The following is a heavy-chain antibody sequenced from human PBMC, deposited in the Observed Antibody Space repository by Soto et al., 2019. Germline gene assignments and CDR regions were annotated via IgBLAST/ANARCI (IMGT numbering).Heavy chain of an antibody. D-gene: IGHD4-17*01. CDR2: IAYDGSDK. Sequence: QVQLVESGGGVVQPGRSLRLSCAASGFTFSNYGFHWVRQAPGKGLEWVAVIAYDGSDKYYVDSVKGRFTISRDNSKNTLNLQMDSLRAEDTAVYYCAKDIGIGDRYYVGDYWGQGTLVTVSS. CDR3: AKDIGIGDRYYVGDY. J-gene: IGHJ4*02. V-gene: IGHV3-30*18. CDR1: GFTFSNYG.